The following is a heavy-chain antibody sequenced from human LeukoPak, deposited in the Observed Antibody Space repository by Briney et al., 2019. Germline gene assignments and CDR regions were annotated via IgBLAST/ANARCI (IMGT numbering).Heavy chain of an antibody. V-gene: IGHV3-30-3*01. CDR3: AREFVSGWFDY. CDR2: MSYDGTNK. Sequence: PGRSLRLSCAASGFTFSTYNIHWVRQAPGKGLEWVAVMSYDGTNKYYADSVKGRLIISRDNSKNTLFLEMNSLRAEDTAVYYCAREFVSGWFDYWGQGTLVTVSS. D-gene: IGHD6-19*01. CDR1: GFTFSTYN. J-gene: IGHJ4*02.